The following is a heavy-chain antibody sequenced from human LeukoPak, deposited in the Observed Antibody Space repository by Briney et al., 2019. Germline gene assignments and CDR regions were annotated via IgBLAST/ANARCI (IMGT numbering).Heavy chain of an antibody. CDR2: IKEDGSEK. V-gene: IGHV3-7*01. CDR3: ARENRDIDYGDDLDSDFYMDV. D-gene: IGHD4-17*01. J-gene: IGHJ6*03. Sequence: GGSLRLSCAASAFTFSRYWMTWVRQAPGKGLEWVANIKEDGSEKYYVDSVKGRFSISRDNTKNSLYLQMNSLRAEDKAVYYCARENRDIDYGDDLDSDFYMDVWGKGTTVIVSS. CDR1: AFTFSRYW.